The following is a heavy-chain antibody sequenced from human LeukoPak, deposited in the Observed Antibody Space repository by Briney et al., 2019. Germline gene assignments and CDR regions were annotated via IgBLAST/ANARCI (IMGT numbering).Heavy chain of an antibody. CDR3: ARDSITIFGGSDY. CDR1: GFTFSNYA. V-gene: IGHV3-23*01. D-gene: IGHD3-9*01. J-gene: IGHJ4*02. Sequence: PGGSLRLSCAASGFTFSNYAMSWVRQAPGKGLEWVSSINGRGGSTYYADSVKGRFTISRDNSKNTLYLQMNSLRAEDTAVYYCARDSITIFGGSDYWGQGTLVTVSS. CDR2: INGRGGST.